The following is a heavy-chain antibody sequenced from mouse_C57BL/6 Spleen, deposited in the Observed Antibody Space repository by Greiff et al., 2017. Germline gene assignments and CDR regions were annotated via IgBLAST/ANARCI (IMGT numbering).Heavy chain of an antibody. V-gene: IGHV3-6*01. D-gene: IGHD1-1*01. CDR1: GYSITSGYY. J-gene: IGHJ4*01. CDR2: ISYDGSN. Sequence: ESGPGLVKPSQSLSLTCSVTGYSITSGYYWNWIRQFPGNKLEWMGYISYDGSNNYNPSLKNRISITRDTSKNQFFLKLNSVTTEDTATYYCARDLATVVAPVYAMDYWGQGTSVTVSS. CDR3: ARDLATVVAPVYAMDY.